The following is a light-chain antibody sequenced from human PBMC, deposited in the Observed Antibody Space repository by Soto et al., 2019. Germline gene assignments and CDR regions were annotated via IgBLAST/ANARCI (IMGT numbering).Light chain of an antibody. V-gene: IGLV2-14*01. J-gene: IGLJ1*01. Sequence: QSALTQPASVSGSPGQSITISCTGTSSDVGGYNYVSWYQQHPGKAPKLMIYEVRNRPSGISNRFSGSKSGNTASLTISGLQAEDEADYYCTSYTISSPYVFGTGTKLTVL. CDR3: TSYTISSPYV. CDR1: SSDVGGYNY. CDR2: EVR.